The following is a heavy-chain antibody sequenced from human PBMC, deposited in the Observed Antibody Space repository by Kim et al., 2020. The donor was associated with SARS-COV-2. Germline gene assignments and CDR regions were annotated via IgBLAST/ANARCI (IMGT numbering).Heavy chain of an antibody. Sequence: SETLSLTCAVYGGSFSGYYWSWIRQPPGKGLEWIGEINHSGSTNYNPSLKSRVTISVDTSKNQFSLKLSSVTAADTAVYYCARVSRREHYYGSGSYLVRGMDVWGQGTTVTVSS. J-gene: IGHJ6*02. CDR2: INHSGST. D-gene: IGHD3-10*01. V-gene: IGHV4-34*01. CDR1: GGSFSGYY. CDR3: ARVSRREHYYGSGSYLVRGMDV.